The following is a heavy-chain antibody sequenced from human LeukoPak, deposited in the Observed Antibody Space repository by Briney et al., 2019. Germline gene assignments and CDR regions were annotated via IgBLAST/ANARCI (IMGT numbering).Heavy chain of an antibody. CDR2: IYSGGST. CDR1: GFTVSSNY. CDR3: AGDYCNSWYAGYYYYGRDV. J-gene: IGHJ6*02. V-gene: IGHV3-53*01. D-gene: IGHD6-13*01. Sequence: EGSLRLSCAASGFTVSSNYMSWVRQAPGKGLEWVSVIYSGGSTYYADSAKSRFTISRDNSKNTLYLLMNSLRAEDTAVYYCAGDYCNSWYAGYYYYGRDVWGQGTTVSVSS.